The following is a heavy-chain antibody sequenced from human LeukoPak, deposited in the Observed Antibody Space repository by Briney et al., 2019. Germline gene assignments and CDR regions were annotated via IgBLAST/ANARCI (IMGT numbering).Heavy chain of an antibody. CDR1: GFTFSSYG. V-gene: IGHV3-30*18. J-gene: IGHJ4*02. CDR2: ISHDGSNK. Sequence: GGSLRLSCAASGFTFSSYGMHWVRQAPGKGREWVAVISHDGSNKYYTDSVKGRFTISRDNSKNTLYLQMNSLRAEDTAVYYCANENYYGSGSYPDYWGQGTLVTVSS. D-gene: IGHD3-10*01. CDR3: ANENYYGSGSYPDY.